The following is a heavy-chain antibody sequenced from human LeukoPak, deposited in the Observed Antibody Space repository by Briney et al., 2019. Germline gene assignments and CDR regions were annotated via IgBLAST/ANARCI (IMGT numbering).Heavy chain of an antibody. D-gene: IGHD2-21*02. CDR3: ARDQYLAYCGGDCYSGQFDY. V-gene: IGHV3-21*01. J-gene: IGHJ4*02. CDR1: GFTFSYYS. CDR2: ISSSSSYI. Sequence: GGSLRLSCVASGFTFSYYSMNWVRQAPGKGLEWVSSISSSSSYIYYADSVKGRFTISRDNAKNSLYLQMNSLRAEDTAVYYCARDQYLAYCGGDCYSGQFDYWGQGILVTVSS.